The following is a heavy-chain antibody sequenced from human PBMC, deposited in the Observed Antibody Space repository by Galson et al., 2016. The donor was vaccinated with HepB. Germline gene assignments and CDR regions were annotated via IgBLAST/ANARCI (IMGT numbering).Heavy chain of an antibody. CDR3: ARWYYDYVWGSYGMDV. Sequence: ETLSLTCTVSGGSISSYYWSWIRQPPGKGLEWIGYIYYSGSTNYNPSLKSRVTISVDTSKNQFSLKLSSVTAADTAVYYCARWYYDYVWGSYGMDVWGQGPTVIVAS. D-gene: IGHD3-16*01. CDR2: IYYSGST. J-gene: IGHJ6*02. V-gene: IGHV4-59*01. CDR1: GGSISSYY.